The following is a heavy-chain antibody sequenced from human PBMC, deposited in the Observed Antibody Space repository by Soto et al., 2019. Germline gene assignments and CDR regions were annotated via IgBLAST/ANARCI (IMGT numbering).Heavy chain of an antibody. CDR1: GFSLSTSGVG. CDR2: IYWDDDK. D-gene: IGHD4-17*01. CDR3: AHAVFGYGDYVWFDP. J-gene: IGHJ5*02. V-gene: IGHV2-5*02. Sequence: QITLKESAPALVKPTQTLTLTCTFAGFSLSTSGVGVGWIRQPPGKAPACLALIYWDDDKRYSPFLKSRLTITKDTSKNQVVLTMTNIDPVDTATYSCAHAVFGYGDYVWFDPWGQGTLVRVSS.